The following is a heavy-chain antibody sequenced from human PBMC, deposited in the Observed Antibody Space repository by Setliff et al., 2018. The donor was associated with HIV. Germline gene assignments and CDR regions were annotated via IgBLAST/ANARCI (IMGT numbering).Heavy chain of an antibody. D-gene: IGHD3-22*01. J-gene: IGHJ4*02. CDR1: GGSISSSSYY. CDR2: IYYSGST. Sequence: SETLSLTCTVSGGSISSSSYYWGWIRQPPGKGLEWIGTIYYSGSTHYNTSLKSRVTISVDTSKNQFSLKLTSVTAADTAVYYCARGRPDDSVGFGYWGQGTLVTVSS. CDR3: ARGRPDDSVGFGY. V-gene: IGHV4-39*07.